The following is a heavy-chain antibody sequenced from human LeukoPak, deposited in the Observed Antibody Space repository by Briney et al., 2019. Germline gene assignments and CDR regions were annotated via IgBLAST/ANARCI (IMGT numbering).Heavy chain of an antibody. CDR2: ISGSGGST. J-gene: IGHJ5*02. CDR3: AKLNTIAWFDP. CDR1: GFTFSSYA. V-gene: IGHV3-23*01. Sequence: GESLRLSCAASGFTFSSYAKSWVRQAPGKGLEWVSAISGSGGSTYYADSVKGRFTISRDNSKNTLYLQMNSLRAEDTAVYYCAKLNTIAWFDPWGQGTLVTVSS. D-gene: IGHD5-24*01.